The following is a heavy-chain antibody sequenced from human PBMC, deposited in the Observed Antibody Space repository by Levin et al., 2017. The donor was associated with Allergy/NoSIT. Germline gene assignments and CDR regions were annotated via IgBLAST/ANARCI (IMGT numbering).Heavy chain of an antibody. Sequence: LSLTCAASGFTFSSYSMNWVRQAPGKGLEWVSSISSSSSYIYYADSVKGRFTISRDNAKNSLYLQINNLRAEDTAVYYCARVRYFDWSPFDYWGQGTLVTVSS. CDR2: ISSSSSYI. CDR3: ARVRYFDWSPFDY. CDR1: GFTFSSYS. J-gene: IGHJ4*02. V-gene: IGHV3-21*01. D-gene: IGHD3-9*01.